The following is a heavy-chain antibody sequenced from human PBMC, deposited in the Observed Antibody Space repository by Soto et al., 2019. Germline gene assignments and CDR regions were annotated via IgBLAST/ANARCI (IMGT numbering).Heavy chain of an antibody. CDR2: IYDSGST. CDR1: GGSISSSSYY. CDR3: ARHGATMPLYYCDS. D-gene: IGHD2-2*01. J-gene: IGHJ4*02. Sequence: QLQLQESGPGLVKPSETLSLTCTVSGGSISSSSYYWGWIRQPPGKGLEWIGSIYDSGSTYYNPSLKRRVTIAVDTSKNLSSLKLSSVTAADTAVYYCARHGATMPLYYCDSWGQGTLVTVSS. V-gene: IGHV4-39*01.